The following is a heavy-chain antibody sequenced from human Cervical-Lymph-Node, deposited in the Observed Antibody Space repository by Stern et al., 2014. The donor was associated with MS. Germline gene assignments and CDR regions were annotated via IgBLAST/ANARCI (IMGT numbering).Heavy chain of an antibody. V-gene: IGHV3-33*01. CDR2: IWYDGGNK. CDR1: GFTFSSYG. D-gene: IGHD1-26*01. Sequence: QVQLVQSGGGVVQPGRSLRLSCAASGFTFSSYGMHWVRQAPGQGLEWVAVIWYDGGNKYYVDSVKGRFTISRDNSKNTLYLQMHSLRAEDTAVYYCARARSRWELQTLDYWGQGTLVSVSS. J-gene: IGHJ4*02. CDR3: ARARSRWELQTLDY.